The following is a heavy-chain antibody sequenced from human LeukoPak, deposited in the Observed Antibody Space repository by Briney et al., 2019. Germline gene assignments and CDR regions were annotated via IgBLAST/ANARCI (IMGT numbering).Heavy chain of an antibody. Sequence: GGSLRLSCAASGSTFSNYNMNWVRQAPGKGLEWVSSISSSSSYIYYADSLRGRFTISRDNAENSLYLQMISLRAEDTAVYYCARGRDGSQSPIDYWGQGTLVTVSS. CDR1: GSTFSNYN. D-gene: IGHD5-24*01. V-gene: IGHV3-21*01. CDR2: ISSSSSYI. J-gene: IGHJ4*02. CDR3: ARGRDGSQSPIDY.